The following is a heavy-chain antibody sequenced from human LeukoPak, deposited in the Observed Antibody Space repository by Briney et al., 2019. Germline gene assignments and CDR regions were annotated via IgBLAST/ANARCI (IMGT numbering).Heavy chain of an antibody. D-gene: IGHD4-11*01. CDR2: INHSGST. CDR1: GGSFSGYY. Sequence: SETLSLTCAVYGGSFSGYYWSWIRQPPGKGLEWIGEINHSGSTNYNPSLKSRVTTSVDTSKNQFSLKLSSVTAADTAVYYCARARDYSNYGYWGQGTLVTVSS. CDR3: ARARDYSNYGY. J-gene: IGHJ4*02. V-gene: IGHV4-34*01.